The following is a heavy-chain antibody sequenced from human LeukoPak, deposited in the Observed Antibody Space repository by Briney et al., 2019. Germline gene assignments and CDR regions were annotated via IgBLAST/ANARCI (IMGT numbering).Heavy chain of an antibody. CDR1: GFTVSSNY. D-gene: IGHD3-22*01. Sequence: GGSLRLSCAASGFTVSSNYMSWVRQAPGKGLEWVSVIYSGGSTYYADSVKGRFTISRDNSKNTLYLQMNSLSAEDTDVYYCARDRGKYYDSSGYYWDYWGQGTLVTVSS. J-gene: IGHJ4*02. CDR3: ARDRGKYYDSSGYYWDY. CDR2: IYSGGST. V-gene: IGHV3-53*01.